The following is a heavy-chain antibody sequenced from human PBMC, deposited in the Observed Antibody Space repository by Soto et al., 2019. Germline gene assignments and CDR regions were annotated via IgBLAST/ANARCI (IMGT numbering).Heavy chain of an antibody. J-gene: IGHJ6*02. D-gene: IGHD3-3*01. CDR1: GFTFSSYS. Sequence: NPGGSLRLSCAASGFTFSSYSMNWVRQAPGKGLEWVSSISSSSSYIYYADSVKGRFTISRDNAKNSLYLQMNSLRAEDTAVYYCARDGNRCPYYDFWSGYVAYYYGMDVWGQGTTVTVSS. CDR2: ISSSSSYI. V-gene: IGHV3-21*01. CDR3: ARDGNRCPYYDFWSGYVAYYYGMDV.